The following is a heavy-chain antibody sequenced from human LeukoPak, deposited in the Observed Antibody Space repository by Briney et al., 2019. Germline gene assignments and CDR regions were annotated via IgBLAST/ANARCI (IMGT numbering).Heavy chain of an antibody. Sequence: SETLSLTCTVSGYSISSGYYWGWIRQPPGKGLEWVGSIYYSGSTYYNPSLKSRVTISVDTSKNQFSLKLSSVTAADTAVYYCARDGTLKGNWFDPWGQGTLVTVSS. D-gene: IGHD1-26*01. J-gene: IGHJ5*02. V-gene: IGHV4-38-2*02. CDR2: IYYSGST. CDR3: ARDGTLKGNWFDP. CDR1: GYSISSGYY.